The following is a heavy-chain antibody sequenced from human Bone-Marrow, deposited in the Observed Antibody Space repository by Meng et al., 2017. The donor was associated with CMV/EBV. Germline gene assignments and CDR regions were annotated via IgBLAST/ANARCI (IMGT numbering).Heavy chain of an antibody. V-gene: IGHV3-64*02. D-gene: IGHD1/OR15-1a*01. CDR3: ARRGNSYAFDI. CDR1: GFTFDDYG. Sequence: GGSLRLSCAASGFTFDDYGMSWVRQAPGKGLEYVSAITSNGGNTYYADSVKGRFTISRDNSKNTLYLQMGSLRAEDMAVYYCARRGNSYAFDIWGQGTMVTVSS. CDR2: ITSNGGNT. J-gene: IGHJ3*02.